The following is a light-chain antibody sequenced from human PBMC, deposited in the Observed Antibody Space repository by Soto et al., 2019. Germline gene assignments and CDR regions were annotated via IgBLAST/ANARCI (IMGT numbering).Light chain of an antibody. Sequence: QSALTQPASVSGSPGQSITISCTGSSGDIGGYNLVAWYQKHPGQAPKLVIYEVNKRPSGVSYRFSGSKFGNTASLTISGLQAEDEGDYYCCSYGDSRVFVFGTGTKLTVL. J-gene: IGLJ1*01. V-gene: IGLV2-23*02. CDR1: SGDIGGYNL. CDR2: EVN. CDR3: CSYGDSRVFV.